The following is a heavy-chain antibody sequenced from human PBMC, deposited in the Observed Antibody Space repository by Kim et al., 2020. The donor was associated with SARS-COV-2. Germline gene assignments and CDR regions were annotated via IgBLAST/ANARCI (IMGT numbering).Heavy chain of an antibody. J-gene: IGHJ4*02. CDR3: ARGRGSGYDPFYY. CDR2: INAGNGNT. D-gene: IGHD5-12*01. CDR1: GYTFTSYA. Sequence: ASVKVSCKASGYTFTSYAMHWVRQAPGQRLEWMGWINAGNGNTKYSQKFQGRVTITRDTSASTAYMELSSLRSEDTAVYYCARGRGSGYDPFYYWGQGTLVTVSS. V-gene: IGHV1-3*01.